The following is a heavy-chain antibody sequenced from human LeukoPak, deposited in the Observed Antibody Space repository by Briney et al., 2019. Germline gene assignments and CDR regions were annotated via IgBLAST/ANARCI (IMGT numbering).Heavy chain of an antibody. CDR2: IYYSGST. V-gene: IGHV4-59*01. Sequence: SETLSLTCTVSGGSISSYYWSWIRQPPGKGLEWIGYIYYSGSTNYNPSLKSRVTISVDTSKNQLSLKLSSVTAADTAVYYCARGGYDFWSGDWGQGTLVTVSS. D-gene: IGHD3-3*01. CDR3: ARGGYDFWSGD. CDR1: GGSISSYY. J-gene: IGHJ4*02.